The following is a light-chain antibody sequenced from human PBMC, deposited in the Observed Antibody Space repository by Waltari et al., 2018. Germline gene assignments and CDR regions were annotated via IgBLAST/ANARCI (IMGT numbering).Light chain of an antibody. Sequence: QLVLTQSPSASASLGASVKLTCTLSSGHSHYAIAWHQQQPDKGPRYLMKVNSDGSHTKEDWIPDRFSGSSSGAERYLTISSLQSDDEADYYCQTWGTGIRVFGGGTKLTVL. CDR3: QTWGTGIRV. CDR2: VNSDGSH. V-gene: IGLV4-69*01. J-gene: IGLJ3*02. CDR1: SGHSHYA.